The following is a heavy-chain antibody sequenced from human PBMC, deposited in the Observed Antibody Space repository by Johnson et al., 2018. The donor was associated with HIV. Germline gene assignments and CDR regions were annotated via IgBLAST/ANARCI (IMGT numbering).Heavy chain of an antibody. V-gene: IGHV3-9*01. J-gene: IGHJ3*02. CDR3: ARGRSGWYGGAFDI. Sequence: VQLVESGGGLVQPGRSLRLSCAASGFTFDDFAMHWVRQAPGKGLEWVSGISWNSGSIGYADSVKGRFTISRDNAKNSLYLQMNSLRAEDTALYYCARGRSGWYGGAFDIWGQGTMVTVSS. CDR1: GFTFDDFA. CDR2: ISWNSGSI. D-gene: IGHD6-19*01.